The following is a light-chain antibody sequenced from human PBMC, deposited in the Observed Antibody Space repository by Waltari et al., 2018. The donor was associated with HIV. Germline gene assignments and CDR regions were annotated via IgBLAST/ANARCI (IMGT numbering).Light chain of an antibody. J-gene: IGLJ2*01. V-gene: IGLV3-10*01. CDR2: KDN. CDR1: VLPKQY. CDR3: YSADDSGDYKG. Sequence: SHELTQPSSVSVSPGQTARITCSGDVLPKQYAFWYQQKSGQAPVLVIEKDNIRPTEIPGRSAGSRSGKMATLTISGAQVDDEADYYCYSADDSGDYKGFGGGTKLTVL.